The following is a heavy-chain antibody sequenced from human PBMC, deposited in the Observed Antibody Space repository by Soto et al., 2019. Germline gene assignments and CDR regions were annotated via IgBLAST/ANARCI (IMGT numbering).Heavy chain of an antibody. CDR2: ISSSGRTI. CDR1: GFTFSSYS. CDR3: ARTLYSYGTDY. J-gene: IGHJ4*02. V-gene: IGHV3-48*01. D-gene: IGHD5-18*01. Sequence: GGSLRLSCAASGFTFSSYSMNWVRQAPGKGLEWVSCISSSGRTIYYADSVKGRFTISRDNAKNTLYLQMNSLRAEDTAVYYCARTLYSYGTDYWGQGTLVTVSS.